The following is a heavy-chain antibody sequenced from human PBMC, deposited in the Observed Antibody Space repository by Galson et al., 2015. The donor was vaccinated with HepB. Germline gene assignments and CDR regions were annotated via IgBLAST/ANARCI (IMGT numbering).Heavy chain of an antibody. CDR2: ISYDGSNK. CDR3: ATTQGYCSGGSCYSSEIY. J-gene: IGHJ4*02. Sequence: SLRLSCAASGSTFSSYAMHWVRQAPGKGLEWVAVISYDGSNKYYADSVKGRFTISRDNSKNTLYLQMNSLRAEDTAVYYCATTQGYCSGGSCYSSEIYWGQGTLVTVSS. V-gene: IGHV3-30*01. D-gene: IGHD2-15*01. CDR1: GSTFSSYA.